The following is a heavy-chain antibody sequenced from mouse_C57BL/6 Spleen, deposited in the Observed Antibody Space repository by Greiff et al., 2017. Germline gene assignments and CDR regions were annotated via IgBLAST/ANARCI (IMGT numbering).Heavy chain of an antibody. CDR2: IYPRDGST. CDR3: ARSHYYCSSDGGAMDY. CDR1: GYTFTDHT. Sequence: VKLVESDAELVKPGASVKISCKVSGYTFTDHTIHWMKQRPEQGLEWIGYIYPRDGSTKYNEKFTGKATLTADNSSSTAYMQLNSLTSEDSAVYFCARSHYYCSSDGGAMDYWGQGTSVTVSS. J-gene: IGHJ4*01. V-gene: IGHV1-78*01. D-gene: IGHD1-1*01.